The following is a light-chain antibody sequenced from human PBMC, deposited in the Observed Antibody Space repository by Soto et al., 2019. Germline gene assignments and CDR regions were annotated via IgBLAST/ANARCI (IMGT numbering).Light chain of an antibody. CDR3: SSYTSSSTPWV. CDR2: EVS. CDR1: SSDVGGYNY. Sequence: QSALTQPASVSGSPGQSITISGTGTSSDVGGYNYVSWYQQHPGKAPKLMIYEVSNRPSGVSNRFSGSKSGNTASLTISGLQAEDEADYYCSSYTSSSTPWVFGGGTKLT. V-gene: IGLV2-14*01. J-gene: IGLJ3*02.